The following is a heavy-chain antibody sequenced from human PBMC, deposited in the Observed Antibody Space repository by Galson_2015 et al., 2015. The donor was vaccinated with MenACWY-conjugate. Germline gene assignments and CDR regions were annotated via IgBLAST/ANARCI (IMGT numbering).Heavy chain of an antibody. D-gene: IGHD5-12*01. Sequence: TLSLTWAVSGGFIRSGAHYWRWIRPHAGQCVEWIGYIYYSGCTYYNPSLKSRVTITVDTSKKEFSLKLSSVTDADTSVYYCATLLQTYSGYAQYYFDYWGQGTLVTVSS. CDR3: ATLLQTYSGYAQYYFDY. CDR1: GGFIRSGAHY. J-gene: IGHJ4*02. V-gene: IGHV4-31*11. CDR2: IYYSGCT.